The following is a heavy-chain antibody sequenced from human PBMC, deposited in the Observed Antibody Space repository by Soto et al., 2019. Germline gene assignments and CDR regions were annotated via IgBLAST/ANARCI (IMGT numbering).Heavy chain of an antibody. CDR3: AREKLLHLWQPYGLDV. J-gene: IGHJ6*02. D-gene: IGHD5-18*01. V-gene: IGHV1-18*01. CDR2: ISVYNGNT. CDR1: GYTFSSYG. Sequence: QVQLVESGAEVKKPGASVKVSCKASGYTFSSYGITWVRQAPGQGLEWMGWISVYNGNTNYTQKLQGRVTMTTDTSTKTAYMELRSLRSDDTAVYYCAREKLLHLWQPYGLDVWGQGTTVTVSS.